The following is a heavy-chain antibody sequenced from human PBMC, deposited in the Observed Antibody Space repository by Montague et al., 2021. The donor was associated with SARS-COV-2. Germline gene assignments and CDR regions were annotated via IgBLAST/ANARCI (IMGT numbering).Heavy chain of an antibody. CDR2: IYHSGDT. CDR1: GGSISGGNYS. V-gene: IGHV4-30-2*01. Sequence: TLSLTCTVSGGSISGGNYSWSRIRQPRGKGVEWSVYIYHSGDTYYNPSLKSRVTISVDMSTNQFSLRLSSVTAADAAVYYCARGGGYSDLHYVDYWGQGTLVTVSS. J-gene: IGHJ4*02. D-gene: IGHD4-17*01. CDR3: ARGGGYSDLHYVDY.